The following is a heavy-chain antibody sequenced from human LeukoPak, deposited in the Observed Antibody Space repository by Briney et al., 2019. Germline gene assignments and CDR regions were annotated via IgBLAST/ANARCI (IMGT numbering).Heavy chain of an antibody. CDR3: AKEYYGSGNDAFDI. J-gene: IGHJ3*02. CDR2: ISWNSGSI. V-gene: IGHV3-9*03. Sequence: PGRSLRLSCAASGFTFDDYAMHWVRQAPGKGLEWVSGISWNSGSIGYADSVKGRFTISRDNAKNSLYLQMNSLRAEDMALYYCAKEYYGSGNDAFDIWGQGTMVTVSS. D-gene: IGHD3-10*01. CDR1: GFTFDDYA.